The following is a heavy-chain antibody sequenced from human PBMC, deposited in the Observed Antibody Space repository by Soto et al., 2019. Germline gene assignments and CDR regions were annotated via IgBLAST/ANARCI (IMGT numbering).Heavy chain of an antibody. J-gene: IGHJ4*02. V-gene: IGHV3-23*01. Sequence: GGSLRLSCAASGFTFSSYAMSWVRQAPGKGLEWVTAISGSGGSTYYADSGKGRFTISRDNTKNTLYLQMNSLRDEDTAVYYCAKDRGSARATVSDYWGQGTLVTVSS. D-gene: IGHD5-18*01. CDR1: GFTFSSYA. CDR2: ISGSGGST. CDR3: AKDRGSARATVSDY.